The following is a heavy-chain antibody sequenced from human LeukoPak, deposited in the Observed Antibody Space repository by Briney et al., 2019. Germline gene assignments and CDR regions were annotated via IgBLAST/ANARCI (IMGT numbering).Heavy chain of an antibody. Sequence: ASVKVSRKASGYTFTSYGITWVRQAPGQGLEWMGWISAYNGNTDYAQNLQGRVTMTTDTSTSTAYMELRSLRSDDTAVYYCATDSSAYNAFDIWGQGTKVTVSS. CDR2: ISAYNGNT. CDR3: ATDSSAYNAFDI. V-gene: IGHV1-18*01. J-gene: IGHJ3*02. CDR1: GYTFTSYG. D-gene: IGHD3-22*01.